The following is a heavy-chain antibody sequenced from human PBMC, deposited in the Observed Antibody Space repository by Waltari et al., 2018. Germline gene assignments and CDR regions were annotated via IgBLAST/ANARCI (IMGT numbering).Heavy chain of an antibody. J-gene: IGHJ4*02. V-gene: IGHV4-61*02. Sequence: QVQLHESGPGLVKPSRTLSPSCTVSGGAIRRGTYLRTCPRQPAGKGLEWIGLIYASGSPKSNPSLKSRVTISVDPSKNQFSLQLRSVSAADTAVYYCAQGRIRYSDFDYWGQGSLVIVSS. CDR1: GGAIRRGTYL. CDR2: IYASGSP. D-gene: IGHD1-20*01. CDR3: AQGRIRYSDFDY.